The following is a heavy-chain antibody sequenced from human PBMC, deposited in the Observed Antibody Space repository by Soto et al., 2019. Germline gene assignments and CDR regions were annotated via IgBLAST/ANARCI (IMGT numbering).Heavy chain of an antibody. J-gene: IGHJ4*02. CDR1: GFSFSISP. V-gene: IGHV3-30-3*01. Sequence: GGSLRLSCAASGFSFSISPMHWVRQAPGKGPEWVALISYDGTNKFYADSVKGRFTISRDNSKSTLYLQVDSLRPEDAAAYYCARDPKTSGGQHWAFNYFDSWGQGTLVTVSS. CDR2: ISYDGTNK. CDR3: ARDPKTSGGQHWAFNYFDS. D-gene: IGHD7-27*01.